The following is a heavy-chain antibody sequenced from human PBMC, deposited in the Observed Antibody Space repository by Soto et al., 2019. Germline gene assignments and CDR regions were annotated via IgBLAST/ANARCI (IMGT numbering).Heavy chain of an antibody. CDR2: IYPGDSDT. CDR3: ARLPYSNYAYYYYGMDV. D-gene: IGHD4-4*01. Sequence: PGESLKISCKGSGYSFTSYWIGWVRQMPGKGLEWMGIIYPGDSDTRYSPSFQGQVTISADKSISTAYLQWSSLKASDTAMYYCARLPYSNYAYYYYGMDVWGQGTTVTSP. J-gene: IGHJ6*02. V-gene: IGHV5-51*01. CDR1: GYSFTSYW.